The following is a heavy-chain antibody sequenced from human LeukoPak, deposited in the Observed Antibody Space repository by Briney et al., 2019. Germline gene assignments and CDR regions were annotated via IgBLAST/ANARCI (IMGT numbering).Heavy chain of an antibody. V-gene: IGHV5-51*01. CDR1: GYSFTSYW. J-gene: IGHJ5*02. D-gene: IGHD3-10*01. Sequence: GESLKISCQGSGYSFTSYWIGWVRQMPGKGLEWMGNIYPGDSDTRYSPSFQGQVTISPDKSISTAYLQWSSLKASDTAMYYCARANYYGSGSSSVQHWFDPWGQGTLVTVSS. CDR2: IYPGDSDT. CDR3: ARANYYGSGSSSVQHWFDP.